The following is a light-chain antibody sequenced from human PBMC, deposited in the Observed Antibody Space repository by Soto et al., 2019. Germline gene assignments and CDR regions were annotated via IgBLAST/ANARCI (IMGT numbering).Light chain of an antibody. CDR2: NAS. J-gene: IGKJ2*01. CDR3: QQYNSYIT. CDR1: QSVSSW. V-gene: IGKV1-5*03. Sequence: DIVMTQSPATLSVSAGDRVTLSCRASQSVSSWLAWYQQKPGKAPRLLIYNASSLESGVPSRFSGSGSATEFTLTISSLQPDDFASYYCQQYNSYITFGQGTKLEIK.